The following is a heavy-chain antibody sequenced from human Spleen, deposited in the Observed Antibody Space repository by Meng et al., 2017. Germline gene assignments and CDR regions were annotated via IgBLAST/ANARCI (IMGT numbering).Heavy chain of an antibody. J-gene: IGHJ4*02. CDR2: TYYMSKWYN. V-gene: IGHV6-1*01. Sequence: QVQLHQSRPGLVQPSQTLSLTWAIPGYSVSSNSAAWNCIRQSPSRVLEWLGMTYYMSKWYNDYAVSVKGRITINPDTSKNQFSLQLNSVTPEDTAVYYCARGYNYNYWGQGTLVTVSS. CDR1: GYSVSSNSAA. D-gene: IGHD5-18*01. CDR3: ARGYNYNY.